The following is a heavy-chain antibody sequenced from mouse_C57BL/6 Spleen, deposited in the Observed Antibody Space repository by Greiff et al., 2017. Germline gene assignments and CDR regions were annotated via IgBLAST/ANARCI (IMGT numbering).Heavy chain of an antibody. J-gene: IGHJ2*01. CDR1: GFTFSSYA. V-gene: IGHV5-4*01. CDR3: ARELFCDY. CDR2: ISDGGSYT. Sequence: EVHLVESGGGLVKPGGSLKLSCAASGFTFSSYAMSWVRQTPEKRLEWVATISDGGSYTYYPDNVKGRFTISRDNAKNNLYLQMSHLKSEDTAMYYCARELFCDYWGQGTTLTVSS.